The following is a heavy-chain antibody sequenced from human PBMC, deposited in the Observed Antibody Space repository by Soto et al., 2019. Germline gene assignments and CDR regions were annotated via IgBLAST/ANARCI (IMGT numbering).Heavy chain of an antibody. CDR2: ISAYNGNT. D-gene: IGHD4-17*01. Sequence: GASVKVSCKASGYTFTSYGISWVRQAPGQGLEWMGWISAYNGNTNYAQKLQGRVTMTTDTSTSTAYMELRSLRSDDTAVYYCATGPSDYVALYFGYWGQGTLVTVSS. CDR1: GYTFTSYG. CDR3: ATGPSDYVALYFGY. V-gene: IGHV1-18*01. J-gene: IGHJ4*02.